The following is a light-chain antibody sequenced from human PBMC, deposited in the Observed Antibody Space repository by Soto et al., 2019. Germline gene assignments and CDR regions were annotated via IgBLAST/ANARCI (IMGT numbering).Light chain of an antibody. CDR1: QSVLYSSNNNNY. CDR3: QQYYNTPIT. CDR2: WAS. Sequence: EIVMTQSPDSLAVSLGERATIKCKSSQSVLYSSNNNNYLAWFQQKPGQPPKLLFYWASTRESGVPDRFSGSGSGTDFTLTISSLQAEDVAVYYCQQYYNTPITFGQGTRLEIK. V-gene: IGKV4-1*01. J-gene: IGKJ5*01.